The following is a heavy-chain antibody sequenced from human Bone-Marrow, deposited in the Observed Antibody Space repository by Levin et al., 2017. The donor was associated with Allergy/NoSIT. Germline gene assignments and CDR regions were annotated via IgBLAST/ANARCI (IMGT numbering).Heavy chain of an antibody. CDR1: GGSISSYY. V-gene: IGHV4-59*01. Sequence: SETLSLTCTVSGGSISSYYWSWIRQPPGKGLEWIGYIYYSGSTNYNPSLKSRVTISVDTSKNQFSLKLSSVTAADTAVYYCAREGRAGWFDPWGQGTLVTVSS. CDR3: AREGRAGWFDP. CDR2: IYYSGST. J-gene: IGHJ5*02.